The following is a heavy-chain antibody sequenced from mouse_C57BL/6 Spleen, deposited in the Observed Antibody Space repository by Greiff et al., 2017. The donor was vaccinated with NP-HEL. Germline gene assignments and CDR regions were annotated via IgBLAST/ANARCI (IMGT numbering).Heavy chain of an antibody. D-gene: IGHD3-2*02. CDR3: ARGGQLRLYKAMDY. Sequence: QVQLQQSGPELVKPGASVKLSCKASGYTFTSYDINWVKQRPGQGLEWIGWIHPRDGSTQSNETFKGKATLTVGTSSSSAYMELHSLTSEDSAVYVCARGGQLRLYKAMDYWGQGTSVTVSS. J-gene: IGHJ4*01. CDR1: GYTFTSYD. V-gene: IGHV1-85*01. CDR2: IHPRDGST.